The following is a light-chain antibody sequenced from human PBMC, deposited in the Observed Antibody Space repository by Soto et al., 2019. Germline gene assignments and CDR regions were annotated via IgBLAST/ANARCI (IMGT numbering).Light chain of an antibody. CDR2: AAS. J-gene: IGKJ5*01. CDR1: QGISSY. Sequence: IHWPQSPSSLSASVGDRVTITCRASQGISSYLAWYQQKPGKAPKLLIYAASTLQSGVPSRFSGSGSGTDFTLTISSLQPEDFATYYCQQLNSYPRTFGQGTRLEIK. V-gene: IGKV1-9*01. CDR3: QQLNSYPRT.